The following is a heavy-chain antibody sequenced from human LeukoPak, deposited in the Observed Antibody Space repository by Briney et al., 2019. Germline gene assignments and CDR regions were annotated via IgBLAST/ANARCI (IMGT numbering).Heavy chain of an antibody. CDR2: INPNSGGT. CDR1: GYTFTGYY. CDR3: SRAQTYYYDSSGYYYSDY. D-gene: IGHD3-22*01. V-gene: IGHV1-2*06. J-gene: IGHJ4*02. Sequence: ASVKVSCKASGYTFTGYYMHWVRQAPGQGLEWMGRINPNSGGTNYAQKFQGRVTMTKHTSISTAYMELSRLRSDDTAVYYCSRAQTYYYDSSGYYYSDYWGQGTLVTVSS.